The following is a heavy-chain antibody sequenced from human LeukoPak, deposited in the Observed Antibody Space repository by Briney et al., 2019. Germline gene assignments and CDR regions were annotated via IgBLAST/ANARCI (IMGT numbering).Heavy chain of an antibody. V-gene: IGHV4-39*01. CDR3: AAHRLITSRTSYYMDV. Sequence: SETLSLTCTVFGGSISSSDYYWGWIRQPPGKGLEWIGSMYYSGTTYYDPSLKSRVTISVDTSKNQFSLKLYSATATDTAVYYCAAHRLITSRTSYYMDVWGKGTTVTVSS. CDR1: GGSISSSDYY. CDR2: MYYSGTT. J-gene: IGHJ6*03. D-gene: IGHD1-14*01.